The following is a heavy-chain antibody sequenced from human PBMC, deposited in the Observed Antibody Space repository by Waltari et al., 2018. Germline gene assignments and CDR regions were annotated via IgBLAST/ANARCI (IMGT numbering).Heavy chain of an antibody. CDR3: AKAGSSGWFFFDY. CDR2: IRYDGSNK. D-gene: IGHD6-19*01. V-gene: IGHV3-30*02. Sequence: QVQLVESGGGVVQPGGSLRLSCAAPGFTFSSYGMHWLRPAPGKGLEWVAFIRYDGSNKYYADSVKGRFTISRDNSKNTLYLQMNSLRAEDTAVYYCAKAGSSGWFFFDYWGQGTLVTVSS. J-gene: IGHJ4*02. CDR1: GFTFSSYG.